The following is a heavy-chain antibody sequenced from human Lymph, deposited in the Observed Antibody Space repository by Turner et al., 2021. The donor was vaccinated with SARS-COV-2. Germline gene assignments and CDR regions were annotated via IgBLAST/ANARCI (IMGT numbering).Heavy chain of an antibody. CDR1: GFTFSNYA. V-gene: IGHV3-23*01. D-gene: IGHD3-16*01. CDR3: AKSPLGEDYFDY. CDR2: ISGTGART. Sequence: EVQLLESGGDLVQPGGSLIPPCAASGFTFSNYAMSWVRQVPGKGREWVTDISGTGARTYYADSVKGRFTISRDNSKNTLCLQMNSLRADDTAIYYCAKSPLGEDYFDYWGQGTLVTVSS. J-gene: IGHJ4*02.